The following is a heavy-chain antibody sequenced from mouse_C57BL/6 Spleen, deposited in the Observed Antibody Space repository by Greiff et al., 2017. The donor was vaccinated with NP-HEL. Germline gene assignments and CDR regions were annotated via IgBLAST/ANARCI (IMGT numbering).Heavy chain of an antibody. CDR1: GYTFTSYW. J-gene: IGHJ3*01. CDR2: IYPGSGST. V-gene: IGHV1-55*01. D-gene: IGHD1-1*01. Sequence: VQLQQSGAELVKPGASVKMSCKASGYTFTSYWITWVKQRPGQGLEWIGDIYPGSGSTNYNEKFKSKATLTVDTSSSTAYMQLSSLTSEDAAVYDCARAHYYGNSYPAWCAYWGQGTLVTVSA. CDR3: ARAHYYGNSYPAWCAY.